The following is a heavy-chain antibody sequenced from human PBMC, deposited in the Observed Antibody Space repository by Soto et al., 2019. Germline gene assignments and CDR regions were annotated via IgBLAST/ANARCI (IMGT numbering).Heavy chain of an antibody. Sequence: EVQLLESGGGLVQPGGSLRLSCAASAFTFNYYGMNWVRKAPGKGLEWVSAISGSGDNTYYADSVKGRFTISRDNSKNMLFLQMNSLRAEDTAVYYCAKETGHRGPYDYWGQGTVVTVSS. J-gene: IGHJ4*02. CDR2: ISGSGDNT. D-gene: IGHD5-12*01. CDR1: AFTFNYYG. V-gene: IGHV3-23*01. CDR3: AKETGHRGPYDY.